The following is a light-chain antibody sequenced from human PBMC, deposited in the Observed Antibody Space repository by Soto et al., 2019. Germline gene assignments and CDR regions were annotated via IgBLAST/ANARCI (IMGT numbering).Light chain of an antibody. V-gene: IGLV2-8*01. CDR1: SNDIGGYKY. CDR2: EVS. CDR3: SSTAGSTSVI. J-gene: IGLJ2*01. Sequence: QSALIQPPSASGSPGQSVTISCTGTSNDIGGYKYVSWYQQHPGQAPKLVIFEVSKRPSGVSNRFSGSKSGNSASLTVSGLQAEDEADDYCSSTAGSTSVIFGGGTKVTVL.